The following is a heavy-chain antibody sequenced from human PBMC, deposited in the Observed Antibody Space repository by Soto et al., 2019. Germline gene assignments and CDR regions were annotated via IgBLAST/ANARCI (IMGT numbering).Heavy chain of an antibody. CDR3: ARSAVVVAATNNWFDP. J-gene: IGHJ5*02. CDR2: IYPGDSDT. CDR1: GYSFTSYW. Sequence: GESLKISCKGSGYSFTSYWIGWVRQMPGKGLEWMGIIYPGDSDTRYSPSFQGQVTISADKSISTAYLQWSSLKASDTAMYYCARSAVVVAATNNWFDPWGQGTLVTVSS. V-gene: IGHV5-51*01. D-gene: IGHD2-15*01.